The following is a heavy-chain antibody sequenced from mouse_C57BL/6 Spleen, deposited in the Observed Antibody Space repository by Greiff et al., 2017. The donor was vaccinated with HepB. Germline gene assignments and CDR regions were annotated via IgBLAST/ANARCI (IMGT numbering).Heavy chain of an antibody. CDR2: ISDGGSYT. V-gene: IGHV5-4*01. CDR1: GFTFSSYA. CDR3: ARDGIYYDYRNWYFDV. J-gene: IGHJ1*03. Sequence: EVQVVESGGGLVKPGGSLKLSCAASGFTFSSYAMSWVRQTPEKRLEWVATISDGGSYTYYPDNVKGRFTISRDNAKNNLYLQMSHLKSEDTAMYYCARDGIYYDYRNWYFDVWGTGTTVTVSS. D-gene: IGHD2-4*01.